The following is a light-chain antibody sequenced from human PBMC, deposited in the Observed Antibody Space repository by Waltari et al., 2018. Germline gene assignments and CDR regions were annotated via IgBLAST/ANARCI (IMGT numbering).Light chain of an antibody. CDR3: QQSYSTPRT. J-gene: IGKJ2*01. Sequence: DIQMTQSPSSLSASVGDSVTITGRASQSISSYLNWYQQKPGKAPKLLIYAASSLQSGVPSRFSGSGSGTDFTLTISSLQPEDFATYYCQQSYSTPRTFGQGTKLEIK. CDR1: QSISSY. CDR2: AAS. V-gene: IGKV1-39*01.